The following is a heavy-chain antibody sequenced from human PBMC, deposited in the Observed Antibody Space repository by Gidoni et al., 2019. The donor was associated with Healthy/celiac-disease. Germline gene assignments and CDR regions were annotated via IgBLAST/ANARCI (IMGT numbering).Heavy chain of an antibody. CDR1: GFTFSSYA. D-gene: IGHD1-26*01. CDR2: ISGSGGST. V-gene: IGHV3-23*01. CDR3: AKSASYSGSYSYYYYGMDV. J-gene: IGHJ6*02. Sequence: EVQLLESGGGLVQPGGSLRLSCAASGFTFSSYAMSWVRQAPGKGLEWVSAISGSGGSTYYADSVKGRFTISRDNSKNTLYLQMNSLRAEDTAVYYCAKSASYSGSYSYYYYGMDVWGQGTTVTVSS.